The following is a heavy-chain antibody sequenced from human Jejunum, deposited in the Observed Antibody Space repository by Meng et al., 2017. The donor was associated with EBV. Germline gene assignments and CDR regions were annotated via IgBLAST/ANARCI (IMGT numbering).Heavy chain of an antibody. D-gene: IGHD1-1*01. CDR2: TYYRSKWYN. V-gene: IGHV6-1*01. CDR1: GDSVSSNGAA. Sequence: QVWLHQSCPGLVHPSQTLSPTFANSGDSVSSNGAAWNWIRQSPSRGLEWMGRTYYRSKWYNDYAKSVKSRLTINPDTSKNQFSLQLNSVTPEDTAVYFCARETTGGYYFDYWGQGTLVTVSS. CDR3: ARETTGGYYFDY. J-gene: IGHJ4*02.